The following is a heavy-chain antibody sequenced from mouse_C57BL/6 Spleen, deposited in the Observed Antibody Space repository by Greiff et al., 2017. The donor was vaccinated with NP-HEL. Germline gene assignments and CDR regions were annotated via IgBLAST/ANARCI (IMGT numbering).Heavy chain of an antibody. CDR1: GYTFTSYW. CDR3: ARRDGDWYFDV. CDR2: IHPNSGST. V-gene: IGHV1-64*01. Sequence: QVQLQQPGAELVKPGASVKLSCKASGYTFTSYWMHWVKQRPGQGLEWIGMIHPNSGSTNYNEKFKSKATLTVDKSSSTAYMQLSSLTSEDSAVYDCARRDGDWYFDVWGTGTTVTVSS. J-gene: IGHJ1*03.